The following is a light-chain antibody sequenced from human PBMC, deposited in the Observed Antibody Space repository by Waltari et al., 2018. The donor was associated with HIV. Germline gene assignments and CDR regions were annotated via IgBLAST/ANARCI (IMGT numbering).Light chain of an antibody. J-gene: IGLJ1*01. CDR1: SSDVGGYDY. Sequence: QSALTQPASVSASPGQSIPISCTATSSDVGGYDYLSWSQQHPGKPTKVMIYDVSKRPSGVSNRFSGSKSGNTASLTISGLQAEDEADYYCCSYAGSNTFNYVFGTGTKVTVL. V-gene: IGLV2-23*02. CDR3: CSYAGSNTFNYV. CDR2: DVS.